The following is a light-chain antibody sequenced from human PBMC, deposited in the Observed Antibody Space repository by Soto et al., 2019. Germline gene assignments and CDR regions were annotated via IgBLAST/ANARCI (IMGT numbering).Light chain of an antibody. CDR1: QSIRGY. Sequence: IVLTQSPATLSLSAGERATLSCRASQSIRGYLAWYQQKPSQAPRLLIYDASNRATGIPARFSGSGSETDFTLTISSLEPEDFAVYYCQQRSNWPHSITFGQGTRLEIK. CDR2: DAS. CDR3: QQRSNWPHSIT. V-gene: IGKV3-11*01. J-gene: IGKJ5*01.